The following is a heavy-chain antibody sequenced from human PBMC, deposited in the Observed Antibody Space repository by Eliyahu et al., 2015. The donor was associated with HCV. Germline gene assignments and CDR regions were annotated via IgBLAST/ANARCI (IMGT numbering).Heavy chain of an antibody. CDR1: GFRXXXYT. Sequence: EVQLVESGGGLVKPGGSLRLSCAASGFRXXXYTVTXVRQAPGKGLEWVSSINSRSTNIYYADSVKARFTISRDNARDLLYLQMNSLRAEDTAVYYCTREKMGAYCGSTSCYYYGSDVWGQGTTVTVSS. D-gene: IGHD2-2*01. J-gene: IGHJ6*02. CDR3: TREKMGAYCGSTSCYYYGSDV. CDR2: INSRSTNI. V-gene: IGHV3-21*01.